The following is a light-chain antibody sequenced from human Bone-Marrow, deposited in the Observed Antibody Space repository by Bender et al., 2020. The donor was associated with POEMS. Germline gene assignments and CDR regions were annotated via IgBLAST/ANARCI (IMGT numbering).Light chain of an antibody. V-gene: IGLV1-47*01. CDR2: RND. Sequence: QSVLTQPPSVSGTPGQRVTISCSGSGSNIGGYPVNWYQQLPGTAPKLVIYRNDERPSGVPDRFSGSKSGTSASLAISGVRPEDEADYYCTSYSGSNNNVLFGGGTKLTVL. J-gene: IGLJ3*02. CDR1: GSNIGGYP. CDR3: TSYSGSNNNVL.